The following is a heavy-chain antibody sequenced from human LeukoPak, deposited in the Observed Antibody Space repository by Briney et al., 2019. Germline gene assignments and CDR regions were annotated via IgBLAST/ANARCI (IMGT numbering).Heavy chain of an antibody. D-gene: IGHD2-2*01. J-gene: IGHJ6*02. Sequence: GGSLSLSCAASGFTVSSNYMSWVRQAPGKGLEWVSVIYSGGSTYYADSVKGRFTISRDNSKNTLYLQMNSLRAEDTAVYYCARDTPYCSSTSCRYYYYGMDVWGQGTTVTVSS. CDR3: ARDTPYCSSTSCRYYYYGMDV. V-gene: IGHV3-53*01. CDR1: GFTVSSNY. CDR2: IYSGGST.